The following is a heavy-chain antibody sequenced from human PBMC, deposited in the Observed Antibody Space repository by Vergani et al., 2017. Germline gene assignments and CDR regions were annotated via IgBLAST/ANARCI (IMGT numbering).Heavy chain of an antibody. CDR3: ARPRSGIGGYYYYGMDV. CDR2: ISAYNGNT. CDR1: GYTFTSYG. J-gene: IGHJ6*02. Sequence: QVQLVQSGAEVKTPGASVKVSCKASGYTFTSYGISWVRQAPGQGLEWMGWISAYNGNTNYAQKLQGRVTMTTDTSTSTAYMELRSLRSDDTAVYYCARPRSGIGGYYYYGMDVWGQGTTVTVSS. V-gene: IGHV1-18*04. D-gene: IGHD1-26*01.